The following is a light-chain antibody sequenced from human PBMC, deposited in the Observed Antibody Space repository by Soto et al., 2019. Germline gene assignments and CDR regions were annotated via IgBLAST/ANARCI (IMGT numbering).Light chain of an antibody. CDR2: EVS. V-gene: IGLV2-18*02. CDR1: RIDVGSYNR. J-gene: IGLJ1*01. Sequence: LKHPPSGYRVHREGRPIFKKRKRIDVGSYNRVSWYQQAPGTAPKVMIYEVSNRPSGVPDRFSGSKSGNTASLTISGLQPEDEADYYCYSSTSSNTYVFGTGTRSPS. CDR3: YSSTSSNTYV.